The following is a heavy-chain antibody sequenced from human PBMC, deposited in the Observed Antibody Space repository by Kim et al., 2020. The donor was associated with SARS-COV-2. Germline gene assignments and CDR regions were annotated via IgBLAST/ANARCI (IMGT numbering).Heavy chain of an antibody. Sequence: ASVKVSCKASGYILTNYGISWVRQAPGQGLEWMGWISANNGNTDYAQKFQGRVTMTTDTSTSTAYMELRSLRSDDTAVYYCARDWSGVGDYWGQGILVTVSS. CDR1: GYILTNYG. CDR2: ISANNGNT. D-gene: IGHD3-3*01. V-gene: IGHV1-18*01. CDR3: ARDWSGVGDY. J-gene: IGHJ4*02.